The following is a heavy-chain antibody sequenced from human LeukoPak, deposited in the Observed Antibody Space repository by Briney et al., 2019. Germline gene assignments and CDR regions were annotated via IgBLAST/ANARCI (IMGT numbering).Heavy chain of an antibody. CDR1: GFTFSSYG. V-gene: IGHV3-30*18. CDR2: ISYDGSNK. Sequence: GRSLRLSCAASGFTFSSYGMHWVRQAPGKGLEWVAVISYDGSNKYYADSVKGRFTISRDNSENTLYLQMNSLRAEDTAVYYCAKEDQMGSSSWFYYYGMDVWGKGTTVTVSS. CDR3: AKEDQMGSSSWFYYYGMDV. D-gene: IGHD6-13*01. J-gene: IGHJ6*04.